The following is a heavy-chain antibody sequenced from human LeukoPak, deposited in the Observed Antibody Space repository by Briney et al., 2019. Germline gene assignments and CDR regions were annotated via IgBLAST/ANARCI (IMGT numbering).Heavy chain of an antibody. J-gene: IGHJ4*02. CDR1: GYTFTSYG. V-gene: IGHV1-18*01. CDR2: ISAYNGNT. Sequence: ASVKVSCKASGYTFTSYGISWVRQAPGQGLEWMGWISAYNGNTNYAQKLQGRVTMTTDTSTSTAYMELRSLRSDDTAVYYCARNYYDSSGYYTFFDYWGQGTLVTVSS. CDR3: ARNYYDSSGYYTFFDY. D-gene: IGHD3-22*01.